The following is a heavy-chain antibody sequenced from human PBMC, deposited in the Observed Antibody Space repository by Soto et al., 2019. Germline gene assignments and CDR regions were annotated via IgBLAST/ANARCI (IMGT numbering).Heavy chain of an antibody. CDR1: GFTFSSYA. CDR3: ATDTGGDYFPGVYFDY. CDR2: ISGSGGST. D-gene: IGHD4-17*01. Sequence: GGSLRLSCAASGFTFSSYAMSWVRQAPGKGLEWVSAISGSGGSTYYADSVKGRFTISRDNSKNTLYLQMNSLRAEDTAVYYCATDTGGDYFPGVYFDYWGQGTLVTVSS. J-gene: IGHJ4*02. V-gene: IGHV3-23*01.